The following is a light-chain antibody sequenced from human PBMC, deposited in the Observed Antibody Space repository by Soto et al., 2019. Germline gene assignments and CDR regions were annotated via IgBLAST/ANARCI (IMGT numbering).Light chain of an antibody. J-gene: IGKJ1*01. CDR2: AAS. CDR1: QSISSY. Sequence: DIQMIQSPSSLSASVGDIVTITFRASQSISSYLNWYQQKPGKAPKLLIYAASSLQSGVPSRFSGSGSGTDFTLTINSLQPEDFATYYCQQSYSAPRTFGQGTKVDI. V-gene: IGKV1-39*01. CDR3: QQSYSAPRT.